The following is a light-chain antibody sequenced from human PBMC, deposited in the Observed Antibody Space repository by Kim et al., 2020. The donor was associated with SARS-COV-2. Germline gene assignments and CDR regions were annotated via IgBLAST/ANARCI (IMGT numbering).Light chain of an antibody. Sequence: SVSPGQTPSITCSGDKLGDKYACWYQQKPGQSPVLVIYQDNKRPSGIPERFSGSNSGNTATLTISGTQAMDEADYYCQAWDSSTVVFGGGTQLTVL. V-gene: IGLV3-1*01. CDR2: QDN. CDR1: KLGDKY. CDR3: QAWDSSTVV. J-gene: IGLJ2*01.